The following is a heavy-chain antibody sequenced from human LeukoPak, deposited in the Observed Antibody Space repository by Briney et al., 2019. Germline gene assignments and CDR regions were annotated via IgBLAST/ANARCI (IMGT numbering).Heavy chain of an antibody. CDR1: GYTFTGYY. CDR3: ASTLPPYGPEWFDP. J-gene: IGHJ5*02. CDR2: INPNSGGT. Sequence: GASVKVSCKGSGYTFTGYYMHWVRRAPGQGLEWMGWINPNSGGTYYAQKFQGRVTMTSDTSISSAYMELSRLRSDDRAVYYCASTLPPYGPEWFDPWGQGTLVTVSS. V-gene: IGHV1-2*02. D-gene: IGHD1-14*01.